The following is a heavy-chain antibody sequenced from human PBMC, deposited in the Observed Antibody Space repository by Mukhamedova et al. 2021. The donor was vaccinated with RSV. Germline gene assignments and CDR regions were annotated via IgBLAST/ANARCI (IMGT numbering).Heavy chain of an antibody. J-gene: IGHJ4*02. V-gene: IGHV3-23*01. CDR3: AKDYYESSGYPTGDFDH. D-gene: IGHD3-22*01. Sequence: GKGLDWVATISGSSSSTFLADSVKGRFSISRDNSKTTVYLQMDSLRAEDTAVYYCAKDYYESSGYPTGDFDHWGPGTLVTVSS. CDR2: ISGSSSST.